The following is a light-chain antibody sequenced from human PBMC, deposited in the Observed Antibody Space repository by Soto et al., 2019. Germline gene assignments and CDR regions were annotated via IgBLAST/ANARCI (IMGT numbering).Light chain of an antibody. CDR3: QQYNSYWT. V-gene: IGKV3-11*01. J-gene: IGKJ1*01. CDR2: DAS. CDR1: QSVSSY. Sequence: EIVLTQSPATLSLSPGERATLSCRASQSVSSYLAWYQQTPGQAPRLLIYDASSRATGIPDRFSGGGSGTEFTLTISSLQPDDFATYYCQQYNSYWTFGQGTKVDIK.